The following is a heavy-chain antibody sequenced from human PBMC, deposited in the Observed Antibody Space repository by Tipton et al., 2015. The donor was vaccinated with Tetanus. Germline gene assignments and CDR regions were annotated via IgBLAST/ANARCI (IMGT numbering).Heavy chain of an antibody. CDR3: ARDSSMAVADPILWY. D-gene: IGHD6-19*01. J-gene: IGHJ4*02. Sequence: SLSLSCAASGIAFSSYWMHWVRQAPGKGLVWVSRINSDGSSTSYADSVKGRFTISRDNAKNTLYLQMNSLRAEDTAVYYCARDSSMAVADPILWYWGQGTLVTVSS. V-gene: IGHV3-74*01. CDR2: INSDGSST. CDR1: GIAFSSYW.